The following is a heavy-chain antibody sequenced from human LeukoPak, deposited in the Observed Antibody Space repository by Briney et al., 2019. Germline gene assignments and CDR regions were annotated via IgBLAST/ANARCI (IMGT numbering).Heavy chain of an antibody. CDR3: GRGGGSYLQWFDP. Sequence: SETLSLTCTVSGGSINNYYWSWIRQPPGKELEWLGYIYYSGSTNYNPSLKSRVTISVDTSKNQFSLKLNSVTAADTAVYYCGRGGGSYLQWFDPWGQGTLVTVSS. CDR2: IYYSGST. J-gene: IGHJ5*02. D-gene: IGHD3-16*01. CDR1: GGSINNYY. V-gene: IGHV4-59*01.